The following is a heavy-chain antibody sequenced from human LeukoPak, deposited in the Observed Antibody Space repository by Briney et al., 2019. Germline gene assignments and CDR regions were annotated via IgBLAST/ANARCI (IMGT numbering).Heavy chain of an antibody. Sequence: GGSPRLSCAASGFTFSSYDMNWVRQAPGKGLEWVSSISSSSSYIYYSDSVKGRFTMSRDNAKNSLYLQMNSLRTEDTAVYYCARDLVLSRSVGASEKIDYWGQGTLVTVSS. D-gene: IGHD1-26*01. CDR1: GFTFSSYD. V-gene: IGHV3-21*01. CDR2: ISSSSSYI. CDR3: ARDLVLSRSVGASEKIDY. J-gene: IGHJ4*02.